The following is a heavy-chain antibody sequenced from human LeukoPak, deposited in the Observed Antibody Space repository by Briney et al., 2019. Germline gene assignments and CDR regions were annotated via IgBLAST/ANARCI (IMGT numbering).Heavy chain of an antibody. D-gene: IGHD3-22*01. J-gene: IGHJ4*02. CDR1: GGSISSHY. CDR2: IYTSGST. Sequence: SETLSLTCTVSGGSISSHYWSWIRQPAGKGLEWIGRIYTSGSTNYNPSLKSRVTMSVDTSKNQFSLKLSSVTAADTAVYYCARGTYYYDSSGYSLFDYWGQGTLVTVSS. V-gene: IGHV4-4*07. CDR3: ARGTYYYDSSGYSLFDY.